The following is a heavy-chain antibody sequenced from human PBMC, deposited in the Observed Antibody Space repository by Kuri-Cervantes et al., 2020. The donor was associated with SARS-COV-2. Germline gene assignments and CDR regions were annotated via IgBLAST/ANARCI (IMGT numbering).Heavy chain of an antibody. CDR3: ARQLETTMLYYFDH. CDR2: IIPIFVIA. V-gene: IGHV1-69*04. D-gene: IGHD3-10*02. Sequence: SVKVSCKASGGTFSSYAISWVRQAPGQGLEWMGRIIPIFVIANYAQKFQGRVTITADKSTSTAYMEQSSLRSEDTAVYYCARQLETTMLYYFDHWGQGTLVTVSS. CDR1: GGTFSSYA. J-gene: IGHJ4*02.